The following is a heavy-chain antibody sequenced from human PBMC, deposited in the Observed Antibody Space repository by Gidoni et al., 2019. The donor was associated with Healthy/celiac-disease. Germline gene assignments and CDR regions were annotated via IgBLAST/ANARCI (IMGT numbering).Heavy chain of an antibody. CDR3: ARHMAVVGTSYYYYGMDV. J-gene: IGHJ6*02. Sequence: EVQLVQSGAELQKPGESLKISCKGSGSRCTSYLSGWVRQMPGKGLEWMGIIYPGDADTRYSPSFQGQVTISADKSISTAYLQWSSLKASDTAMYYCARHMAVVGTSYYYYGMDVWGQGTTVTVSS. V-gene: IGHV5-51*01. CDR2: IYPGDADT. CDR1: GSRCTSYL. D-gene: IGHD2-15*01.